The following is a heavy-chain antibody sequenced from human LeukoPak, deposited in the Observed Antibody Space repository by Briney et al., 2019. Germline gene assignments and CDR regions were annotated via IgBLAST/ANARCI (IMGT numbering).Heavy chain of an antibody. Sequence: PGGSLRLYCAASGFTFSSYAMSWVRQAPGKGLEWVSAISGSGGSTYYADSVKGRFTISRDNSKNTLYLQMNSLRAEDTAVYYCARGHSSGYYSYWGQGTLVTVSS. CDR2: ISGSGGST. J-gene: IGHJ4*02. CDR1: GFTFSSYA. CDR3: ARGHSSGYYSY. D-gene: IGHD3-22*01. V-gene: IGHV3-23*01.